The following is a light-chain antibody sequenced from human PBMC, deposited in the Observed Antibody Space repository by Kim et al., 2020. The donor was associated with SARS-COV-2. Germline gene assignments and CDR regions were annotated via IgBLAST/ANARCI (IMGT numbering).Light chain of an antibody. CDR3: ATWDDSLSGVV. CDR2: GTD. CDR1: MSNIGKNP. Sequence: QRVTIACSGSMSNIGKNPVSWYQHVPGTAPKLLIYGTDERPSGVPDRFSGSKSGTSASLAIGGLRSEDEADYYCATWDDSLSGVVFGGGTQLTVL. J-gene: IGLJ3*02. V-gene: IGLV1-47*01.